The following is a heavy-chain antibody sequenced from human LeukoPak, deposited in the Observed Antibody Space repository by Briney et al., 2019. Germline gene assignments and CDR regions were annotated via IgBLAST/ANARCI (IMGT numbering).Heavy chain of an antibody. Sequence: GGSLRLSCAASGFTFSTYAMNWVRQAPGKGLDWVSGISGSGVRTYYADSVKGRFTISRDNSKNTLYLQMNTLRAEDTAVYYCAILEGVSVLVVVAATRPDDYWGQGTLVTVSS. CDR2: ISGSGVRT. J-gene: IGHJ4*02. D-gene: IGHD2-15*01. CDR1: GFTFSTYA. CDR3: AILEGVSVLVVVAATRPDDY. V-gene: IGHV3-23*01.